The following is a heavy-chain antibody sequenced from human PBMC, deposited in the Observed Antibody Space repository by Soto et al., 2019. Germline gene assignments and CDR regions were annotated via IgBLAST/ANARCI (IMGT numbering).Heavy chain of an antibody. V-gene: IGHV4-4*02. CDR3: ARDPSIVVVTGRLYYYYGMDV. Sequence: SETLSLTCTVSGDSITNSNWWTWVRQPPGKGLEWIGEIFHSGSTNYNPSLKSRITISVDKSKNQFVLKLRSVTAADTAVYYCARDPSIVVVTGRLYYYYGMDVWGQGTTVTVSS. CDR2: IFHSGST. CDR1: GDSITNSNW. D-gene: IGHD2-21*02. J-gene: IGHJ6*02.